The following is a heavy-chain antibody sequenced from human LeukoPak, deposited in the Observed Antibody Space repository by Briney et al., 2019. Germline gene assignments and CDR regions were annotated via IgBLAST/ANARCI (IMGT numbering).Heavy chain of an antibody. V-gene: IGHV3-74*01. Sequence: GGSLRLSCAASGFSFSKYWMHWVRQTPGEGLVWVARIKEDGTYTSYADSVKGRFTISRDNARNKVFLQMNSLRAEDTAVYYCAKGLAIDSYYYDSSSGYWGQGTLVTVSS. CDR3: AKGLAIDSYYYDSSSGY. CDR1: GFSFSKYW. CDR2: IKEDGTYT. J-gene: IGHJ4*02. D-gene: IGHD3-22*01.